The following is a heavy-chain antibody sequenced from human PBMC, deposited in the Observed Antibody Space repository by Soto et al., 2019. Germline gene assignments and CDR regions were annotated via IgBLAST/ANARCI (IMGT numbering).Heavy chain of an antibody. V-gene: IGHV4-31*03. CDR1: GGSISSGARY. Sequence: QVQLQESGPGLVKPSQTLSLTCTVSGGSISSGARYWTWVRQHPGKGLEWIGYIYYNGDTYYNPSLKSRVIISLDTSKNQFSLRLSSVTAADTAVYYCARDTSDGVVAATGLEYWGQGTLVTVSS. CDR2: IYYNGDT. J-gene: IGHJ4*02. D-gene: IGHD2-15*01. CDR3: ARDTSDGVVAATGLEY.